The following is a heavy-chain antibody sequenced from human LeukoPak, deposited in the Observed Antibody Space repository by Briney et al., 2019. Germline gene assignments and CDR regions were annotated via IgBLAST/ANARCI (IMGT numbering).Heavy chain of an antibody. Sequence: GGSLRLSCAASGLTLSSTWMRWVRQAPGKGLEWVANIKQDGSDEYYLDSVKGRFLISRDNGKNSLYLQMSTLTTEDTAVYYCARQPVGFWSGYYQYYFDHWGQGVLVTVSS. V-gene: IGHV3-7*01. D-gene: IGHD3-3*01. J-gene: IGHJ4*02. CDR3: ARQPVGFWSGYYQYYFDH. CDR2: IKQDGSDE. CDR1: GLTLSSTW.